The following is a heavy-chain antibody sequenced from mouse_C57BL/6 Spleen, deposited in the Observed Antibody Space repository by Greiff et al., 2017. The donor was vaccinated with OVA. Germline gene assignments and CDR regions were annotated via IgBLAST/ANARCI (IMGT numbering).Heavy chain of an antibody. D-gene: IGHD2-5*01. CDR3: AREGTYYSNWDAMDY. V-gene: IGHV1-63*01. Sequence: VQLQQSGAELVRPGTSVKMSCKASGYTFTNYWIGWAKQRPGHGLEWIGDIYPGGGYTTYNEKFKGKATLTAAKSSSTAYMQFSSLTSEDSAIYYCAREGTYYSNWDAMDYWGQGTSGTVSS. CDR2: IYPGGGYT. CDR1: GYTFTNYW. J-gene: IGHJ4*01.